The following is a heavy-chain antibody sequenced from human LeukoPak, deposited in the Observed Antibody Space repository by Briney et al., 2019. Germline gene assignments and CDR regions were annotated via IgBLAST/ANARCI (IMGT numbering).Heavy chain of an antibody. D-gene: IGHD2-2*01. V-gene: IGHV1-69*13. CDR2: IIPIFGTA. CDR3: ARALREDIVVVLAAPPYYYGMDV. CDR1: GGTFSSYA. Sequence: ASVKVSCKASGGTFSSYAISWVRQAPGQGLEWMGGIIPIFGTANYAQKFQGRVTITVDESTSTAYMELSSLRSEDTAVYYCARALREDIVVVLAAPPYYYGMDVWGKGTTVTVSS. J-gene: IGHJ6*04.